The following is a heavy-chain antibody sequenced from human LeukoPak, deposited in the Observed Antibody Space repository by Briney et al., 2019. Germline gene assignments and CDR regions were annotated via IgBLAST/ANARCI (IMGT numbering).Heavy chain of an antibody. CDR2: IKYDGAEK. V-gene: IGHV3-7*01. CDR1: GFTFRDYW. Sequence: GGSLRLSCAGSGFTFRDYWMTWVRQAPGKGLECVATIKYDGAEKYYEDSVKGRFTISRDDAKKSLYLQMNSLRAEDTALYYCARGASRADYWGQGTLVTVSS. J-gene: IGHJ4*02. CDR3: ARGASRADY.